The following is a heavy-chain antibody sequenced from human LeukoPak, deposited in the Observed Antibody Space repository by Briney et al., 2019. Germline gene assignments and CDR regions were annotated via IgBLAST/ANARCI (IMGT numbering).Heavy chain of an antibody. CDR3: ARANIGVRLRLGELSSFDY. D-gene: IGHD3-16*02. V-gene: IGHV1-69*13. CDR2: IIPIFGTA. CDR1: GGTFSSYA. J-gene: IGHJ4*02. Sequence: PSASVKVSCKASGGTFSSYAISWVRQAPGQGLEWMGGIIPIFGTANYAQKFQGRVTITADESTSTAYMELSSLRSEDTAVYYCARANIGVRLRLGELSSFDYWGQGTLVTVSS.